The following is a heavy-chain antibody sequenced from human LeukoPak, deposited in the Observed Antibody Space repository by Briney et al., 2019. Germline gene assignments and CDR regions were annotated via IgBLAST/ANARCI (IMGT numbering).Heavy chain of an antibody. D-gene: IGHD3-10*01. CDR3: ARSRQYGSGSYYIYY. J-gene: IGHJ4*02. CDR1: GYTFTGHY. Sequence: ASVKVSCKASGYTFTGHYMHWVRQAPGQGLEWMGWINPNSGGTNYAQKFQGRVTMTRDTSISTAYMELSRLRSDDTAAYYCARSRQYGSGSYYIYYWGQGTLVTVSS. CDR2: INPNSGGT. V-gene: IGHV1-2*02.